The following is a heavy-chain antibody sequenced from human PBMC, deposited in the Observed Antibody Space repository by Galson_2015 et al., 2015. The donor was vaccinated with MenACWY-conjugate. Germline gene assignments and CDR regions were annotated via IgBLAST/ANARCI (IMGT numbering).Heavy chain of an antibody. CDR3: ASAEGY. Sequence: SLRLSCAASGFTFSSYAMTWVRQAPGKGLEWVSTVSDSGGNTYYADSVKGRFTISRDNSKNTLYLQMNSLRTDDTAVYYCASAEGYWGQADLVAVSS. D-gene: IGHD4/OR15-4a*01. CDR2: VSDSGGNT. J-gene: IGHJ4*02. CDR1: GFTFSSYA. V-gene: IGHV3-23*01.